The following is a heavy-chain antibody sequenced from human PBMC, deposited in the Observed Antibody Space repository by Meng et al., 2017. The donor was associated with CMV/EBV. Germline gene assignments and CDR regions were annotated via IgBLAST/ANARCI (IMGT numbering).Heavy chain of an antibody. D-gene: IGHD2/OR15-2a*01. CDR2: ISYDGSNK. Sequence: GESLKISCAASGFTFSSYAMHWVRQAPGKGLEWVAVISYDGSNKYYADSVKGRFTISRDNSKNTLYLQMNSLRAEDTAVYYCASRRIVGGVSPSYYYGMDVRGQGTTVTVSS. CDR3: ASRRIVGGVSPSYYYGMDV. J-gene: IGHJ6*02. V-gene: IGHV3-30-3*01. CDR1: GFTFSSYA.